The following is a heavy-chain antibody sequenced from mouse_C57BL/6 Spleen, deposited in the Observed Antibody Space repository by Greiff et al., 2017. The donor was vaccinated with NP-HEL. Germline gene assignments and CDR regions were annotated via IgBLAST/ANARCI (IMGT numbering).Heavy chain of an antibody. D-gene: IGHD2-4*01. Sequence: VQLQQSGAELVKPGASVKMSCKASGYTFTSYWITWVKQRPGQGLEWIGDIYPGSGSTNYNEKFKSKATLTVDTSSSTAYMQLSSLTSEDSAVYYCARSEIDYGKGFAYWGQGTLVTVSA. CDR3: ARSEIDYGKGFAY. CDR2: IYPGSGST. V-gene: IGHV1-55*01. J-gene: IGHJ3*01. CDR1: GYTFTSYW.